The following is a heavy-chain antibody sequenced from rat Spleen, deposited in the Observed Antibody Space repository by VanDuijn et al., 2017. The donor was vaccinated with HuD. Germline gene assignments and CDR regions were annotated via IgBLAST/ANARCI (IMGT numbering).Heavy chain of an antibody. V-gene: IGHV2-30*01. CDR1: GFSLTSYN. CDR2: IWTGGST. J-gene: IGHJ2*01. CDR3: TRSPTVAGVMDA. Sequence: QVQLKESGPGLVQPSQTLSLTCTVSGFSLTSYNVHWVRQPTGKGLEWMGIIWTGGSTDYNSALKSRLSISRDTSKSQVFLKMNSLQTEDTAIYFCTRSPTVAGVMDAWGQGVMVTVSS. D-gene: IGHD1-3*01.